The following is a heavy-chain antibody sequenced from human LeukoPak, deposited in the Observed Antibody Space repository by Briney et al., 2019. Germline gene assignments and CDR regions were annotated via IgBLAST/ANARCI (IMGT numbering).Heavy chain of an antibody. CDR1: GFTFSSYS. Sequence: GGSLRLSCAASGFTFSSYSMNWVRQAPGKGLEWVSYISSNSSTIYYADSVKGRFTISRDNAKNSLYLQMNSLRAEDTAVYYCARDLRFLEWLSSDAFDIWGQGTMVTVSS. CDR3: ARDLRFLEWLSSDAFDI. CDR2: ISSNSSTI. D-gene: IGHD3-3*01. J-gene: IGHJ3*02. V-gene: IGHV3-48*01.